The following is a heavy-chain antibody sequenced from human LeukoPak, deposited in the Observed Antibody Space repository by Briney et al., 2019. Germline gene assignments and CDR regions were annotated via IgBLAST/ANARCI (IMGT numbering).Heavy chain of an antibody. J-gene: IGHJ1*01. V-gene: IGHV4-39*01. D-gene: IGHD6-13*01. CDR1: GGSISSSSYF. Sequence: PAETLSLTCTVSGGSISSSSYFWGCIRQPPGKGLEWIGSIYYSGTTYYNPSLKSRVTISADMSKNQFSLKLSSVTAADTAVYYCARINSGWYSFQHWGQGTLVSVSS. CDR3: ARINSGWYSFQH. CDR2: IYYSGTT.